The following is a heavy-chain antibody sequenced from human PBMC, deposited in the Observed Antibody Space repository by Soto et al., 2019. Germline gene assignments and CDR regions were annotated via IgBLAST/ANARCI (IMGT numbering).Heavy chain of an antibody. CDR2: VYTTGST. V-gene: IGHV4-4*07. CDR1: GGSINTYY. CDR3: ARDFNFIFDY. Sequence: LSLTCTVTGGSINTYYWSWIRQSAGKGLEWIGRVYTTGSTNYNPSLKSRVTISVDTSRNQFSLSLRSVTAADTAVYYCARDFNFIFDYWGQGTLVTVSS. J-gene: IGHJ4*02. D-gene: IGHD1-1*01.